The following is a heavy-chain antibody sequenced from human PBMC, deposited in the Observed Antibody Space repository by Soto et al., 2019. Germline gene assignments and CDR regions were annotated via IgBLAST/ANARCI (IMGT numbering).Heavy chain of an antibody. D-gene: IGHD2-15*01. CDR1: ESTVSRDW. J-gene: IGHJ4*02. V-gene: IGHV3-7*04. CDR2: INQDGSEK. CDR3: SGGVEDAF. Sequence: EVHLVESGGGLVQTGGSLRLSCAIFESTVSRDWMNWVREAPGKGLEWVAHINQDGSEKYYVDSVKGRFTISRDNAKKSLYLQMNSRSPADTAMYYCSGGVEDAFWGQGTLVTVSS.